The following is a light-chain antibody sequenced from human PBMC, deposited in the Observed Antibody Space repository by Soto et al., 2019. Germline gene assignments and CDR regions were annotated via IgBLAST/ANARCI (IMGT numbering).Light chain of an antibody. Sequence: DIPLTQSPSFLSASVGDRVTITCRASQGISSYLAWYQQKPGKAPKLLIYAASTLQSGVPSRFRGSGSGTEFTLTISSLQPEDFATYYCQQLNSYPWTFGQGPKVEIK. CDR2: AAS. J-gene: IGKJ1*01. CDR3: QQLNSYPWT. V-gene: IGKV1-9*01. CDR1: QGISSY.